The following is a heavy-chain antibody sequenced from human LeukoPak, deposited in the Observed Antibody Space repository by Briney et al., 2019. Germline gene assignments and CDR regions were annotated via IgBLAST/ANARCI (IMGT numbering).Heavy chain of an antibody. CDR3: AKGRAYYYYGMVV. CDR1: TFTFDDYA. Sequence: GGSLTLSCSAATFTFDDYAMHWVRQAPGKGLEWDSGISWNSSSIGYADSGKGRFTISRDNTKNSLYLQMNSLRAEDPALYYCAKGRAYYYYGMVVWGQGTTVSVSS. V-gene: IGHV3-9*01. CDR2: ISWNSSSI. J-gene: IGHJ6*02.